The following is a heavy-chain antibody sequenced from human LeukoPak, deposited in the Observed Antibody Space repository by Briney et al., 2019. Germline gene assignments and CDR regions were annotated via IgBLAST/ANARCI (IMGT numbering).Heavy chain of an antibody. D-gene: IGHD6-13*01. CDR2: ISWNSGSI. V-gene: IGHV3-9*01. CDR1: GFTFDDYA. Sequence: GGSLRLSCAASGFTFDDYAMHWVRQAPGKGLEWVSGISWNSGSIGYADSVKGRFTISRDNAKNSLYLRMNSLRAEDTALYYCAKDVLHGSSSWYESHFQHWGQGTLVTVSS. J-gene: IGHJ1*01. CDR3: AKDVLHGSSSWYESHFQH.